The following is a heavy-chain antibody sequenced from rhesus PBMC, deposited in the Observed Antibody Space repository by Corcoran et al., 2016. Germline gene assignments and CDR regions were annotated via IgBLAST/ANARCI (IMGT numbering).Heavy chain of an antibody. Sequence: QVQLVQSGAEVKKPGASVKVSCKASGFTFVSYALSWVRQAPGPRLEWMGVIIPLVGITKDAEKFQGRVTMTTDTSTSTADIELSSLRSEDTAVYYCARGLYCTGSGCSDEADYWGQGVLVTVSS. CDR1: GFTFVSYA. CDR3: ARGLYCTGSGCSDEADY. V-gene: IGHV1-198*02. CDR2: IIPLVGIT. J-gene: IGHJ4*01. D-gene: IGHD2-21*01.